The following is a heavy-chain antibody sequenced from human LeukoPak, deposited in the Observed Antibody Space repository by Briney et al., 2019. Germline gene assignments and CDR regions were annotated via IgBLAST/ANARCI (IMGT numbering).Heavy chain of an antibody. Sequence: GGSLRLSCAASGFTFGSYGMHWVRKAPGKGLEWVAVIWYGGSNKYYADSVKGRFTISRDNSKNTLYLQMNSLRAEDTAVYYCAKDSGYCSGGSCYPPLDYWGQGTLVTVSS. CDR1: GFTFGSYG. D-gene: IGHD2-15*01. CDR3: AKDSGYCSGGSCYPPLDY. CDR2: IWYGGSNK. J-gene: IGHJ4*02. V-gene: IGHV3-30*02.